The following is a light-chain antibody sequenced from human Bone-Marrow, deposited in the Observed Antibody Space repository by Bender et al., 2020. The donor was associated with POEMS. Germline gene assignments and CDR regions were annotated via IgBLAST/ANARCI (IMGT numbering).Light chain of an antibody. Sequence: QSVLTQPPSVSGAPGQRVTISCTGTSNDVGGYNYVSWFQQHPGKAPKLLIFDVSNRPSGVSNRFSGSKSGNTASLTISGLQAEDEANYYCSSYRSGSTLWVFGGGTKLTVL. CDR3: SSYRSGSTLWV. V-gene: IGLV2-14*03. J-gene: IGLJ3*02. CDR2: DVS. CDR1: SNDVGGYNY.